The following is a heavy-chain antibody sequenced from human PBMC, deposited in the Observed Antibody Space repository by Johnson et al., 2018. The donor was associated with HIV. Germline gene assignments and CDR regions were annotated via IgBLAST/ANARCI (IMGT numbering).Heavy chain of an antibody. Sequence: VASGGGVVQPGRSLRLSCAASGFTFSSNYMSWVRQAPGKGLVWVSRMNADGKSTTYADSVKGRFTISRDNAKNTLYLQMNSLRAEDTAVYYCAKHGGDDAFDIWGQGTMVTVSS. CDR3: AKHGGDDAFDI. D-gene: IGHD3-16*01. CDR2: MNADGKST. V-gene: IGHV3-74*02. CDR1: GFTFSSNY. J-gene: IGHJ3*02.